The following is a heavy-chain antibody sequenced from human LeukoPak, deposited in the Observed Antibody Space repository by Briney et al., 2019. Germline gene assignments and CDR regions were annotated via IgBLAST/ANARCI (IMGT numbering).Heavy chain of an antibody. CDR1: GYTFTGYY. CDR3: ARVRAYYDSSGYYYPYYFDY. CDR2: INPNSGGT. J-gene: IGHJ4*02. D-gene: IGHD3-22*01. Sequence: ASVKVSCKASGYTFTGYYMHWVRQAPGQGLEWMGWINPNSGGTNYAQKFQGRVTMTRDTSISTAYMELSRLRSDDTAVYYCARVRAYYDSSGYYYPYYFDYWGQGTLVTVAS. V-gene: IGHV1-2*02.